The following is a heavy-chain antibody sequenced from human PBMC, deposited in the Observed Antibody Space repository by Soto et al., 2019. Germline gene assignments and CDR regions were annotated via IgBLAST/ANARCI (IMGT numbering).Heavy chain of an antibody. CDR2: VDAPVEI. D-gene: IGHD3-10*01. Sequence: EVQLVESGGGLVQPGGSLRLSCTASGFTFSSHDMHWVRQATGKGLEWVSGVDAPVEIKYSDSVKGRFTISRENAKNSLHLQMNSLTAGDTAVYYCTRGGVPGVTWNWFDTWGQGTLVTVSS. J-gene: IGHJ5*02. CDR1: GFTFSSHD. CDR3: TRGGVPGVTWNWFDT. V-gene: IGHV3-13*01.